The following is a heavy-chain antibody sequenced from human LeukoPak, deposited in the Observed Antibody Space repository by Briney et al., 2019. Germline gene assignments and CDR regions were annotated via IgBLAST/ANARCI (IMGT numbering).Heavy chain of an antibody. J-gene: IGHJ4*02. CDR1: GFTFSSYA. V-gene: IGHV3-23*01. CDR2: ICGSCGST. D-gene: IGHD6-19*01. Sequence: GGSLRLSCAASGFTFSSYAMSWVRQAPGKGPEWVSGICGSCGSTYYADSVKGRFTISRDNARNSLYLQLNSLRAEDTAVYWAVAGTTYWGQGTLVTVSS. CDR3: VAGTTY.